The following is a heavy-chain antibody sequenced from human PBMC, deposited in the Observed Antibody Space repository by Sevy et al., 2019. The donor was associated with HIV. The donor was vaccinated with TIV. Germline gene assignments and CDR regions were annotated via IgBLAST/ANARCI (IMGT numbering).Heavy chain of an antibody. Sequence: KQPETLSLTCAVYGGSFSGYYWSWIRQPPGKGLEWIGEINHSGSTNYNPSRKSRVTISVDTSKNQFSLKLSAVTAADTAVYSCARHCSSTSCSHAFDIWGQGTMVTVSS. V-gene: IGHV4-34*01. CDR2: INHSGST. CDR1: GGSFSGYY. J-gene: IGHJ3*02. CDR3: ARHCSSTSCSHAFDI. D-gene: IGHD2-2*01.